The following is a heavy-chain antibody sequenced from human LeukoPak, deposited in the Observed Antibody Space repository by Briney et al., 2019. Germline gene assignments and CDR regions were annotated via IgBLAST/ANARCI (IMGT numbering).Heavy chain of an antibody. CDR3: VSLHPSDYHSLD. D-gene: IGHD2-21*02. J-gene: IGHJ4*02. CDR1: GFTFSSHA. Sequence: GGSLRLSCSASGFTFSSHAMNWVRQAPGKGLEYVSGISSNGGSTYYGDSVKGRFTISRDNSKNTLYLQMSSLRAEDTAVYYCVSLHPSDYHSLDWGQGTLVTVSS. CDR2: ISSNGGST. V-gene: IGHV3-64D*09.